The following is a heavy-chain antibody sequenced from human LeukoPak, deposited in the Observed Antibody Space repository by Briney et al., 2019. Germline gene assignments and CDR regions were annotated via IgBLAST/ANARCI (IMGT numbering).Heavy chain of an antibody. V-gene: IGHV1-18*01. Sequence: ASVKVSCKASGYTFTSYDISWVRQAPGQGLEWMGWISAYNGNTNYAQKLQGRVTMTTDTSTSTAYMELRSLRSDDTAVYYCARDRHGSGSYYFSLNYWGQGTLVTVSS. CDR3: ARDRHGSGSYYFSLNY. CDR2: ISAYNGNT. J-gene: IGHJ4*02. CDR1: GYTFTSYD. D-gene: IGHD3-10*01.